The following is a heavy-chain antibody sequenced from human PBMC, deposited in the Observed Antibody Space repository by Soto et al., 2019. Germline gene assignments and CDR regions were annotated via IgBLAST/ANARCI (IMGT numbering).Heavy chain of an antibody. Sequence: ADYGGSFSDYYWSGIRQPPGKGLEWIGEINHSGSTNYNPSLKSRVTISVDTSKNQFSLKLSSVTAADTAVYYCSRGHEAQGENCIDPSGQGTFVTVSS. V-gene: IGHV4-34*01. J-gene: IGHJ5*02. CDR2: INHSGST. CDR1: GGSFSDYY. CDR3: SRGHEAQGENCIDP.